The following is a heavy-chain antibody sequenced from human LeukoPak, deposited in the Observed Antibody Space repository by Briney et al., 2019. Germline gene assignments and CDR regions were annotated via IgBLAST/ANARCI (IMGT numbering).Heavy chain of an antibody. D-gene: IGHD2-15*01. V-gene: IGHV4-59*08. J-gene: IGHJ1*01. CDR3: ARWWAGLQH. CDR1: GGSISSYY. CDR2: IYYSGST. Sequence: PSETLSLTCTVPGGSISSYYWSWIRQPPGKGLEWIGYIYYSGSTNYNPSLKGRVTISVDTSKNQFSLKLSSVTAADTAVYYCARWWAGLQHWGQGTLVTVSS.